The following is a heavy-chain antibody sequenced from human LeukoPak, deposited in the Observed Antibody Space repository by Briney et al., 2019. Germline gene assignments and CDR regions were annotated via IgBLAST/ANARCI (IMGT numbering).Heavy chain of an antibody. CDR2: ISFSGNNM. CDR1: GFTFSHSA. V-gene: IGHV3-23*01. Sequence: GGSLRLSCEASGFTFSHSAMTWDRQAPGKGLEWVSLISFSGNNMYYADSVRGRFTISRDNSKDTLYLQMNSLRAEDTAIYYCVRDIELSTWGLGTMVSVSS. J-gene: IGHJ3*01. CDR3: VRDIELST. D-gene: IGHD3-16*02.